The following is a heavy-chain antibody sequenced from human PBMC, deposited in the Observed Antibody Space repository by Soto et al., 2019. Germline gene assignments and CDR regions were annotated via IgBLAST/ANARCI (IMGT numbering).Heavy chain of an antibody. J-gene: IGHJ6*02. V-gene: IGHV5-51*01. CDR1: GNSCGNNL. D-gene: IGHD5-12*01. CDR3: ARLSGYESDYYYGIDV. Sequence: PXESLKISWKGSGNSCGNNLIGWVLQMPGKGLEWMGIIYPGDSDTRYTPSFQGQVTFSTDRSISTAYLQWTSLKASDTAIYYCARLSGYESDYYYGIDVWGQGTTVTVSS. CDR2: IYPGDSDT.